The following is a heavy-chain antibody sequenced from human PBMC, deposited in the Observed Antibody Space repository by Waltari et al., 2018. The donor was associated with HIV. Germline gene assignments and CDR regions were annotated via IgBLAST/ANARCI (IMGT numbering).Heavy chain of an antibody. CDR2: IGGRGDLT. CDR1: GLTFSSYA. V-gene: IGHV3-23*04. J-gene: IGHJ2*01. CDR3: AKDELSGTYYRYFDL. Sequence: EVQLVESGGGLVQPGGSLRLSCAASGLTFSSYAMTWVRQAPGKGLGWIAGIGGRGDLTFYTDSVKGRFTISRDNSKNTLYLQMSSVRVEDTAVYYCAKDELSGTYYRYFDLWGRGTLVTVSS. D-gene: IGHD1-26*01.